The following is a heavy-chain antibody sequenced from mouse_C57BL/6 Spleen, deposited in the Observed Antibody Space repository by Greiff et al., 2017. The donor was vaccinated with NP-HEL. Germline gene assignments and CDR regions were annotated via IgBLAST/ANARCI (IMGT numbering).Heavy chain of an antibody. CDR1: GFSLTSYG. V-gene: IGHV2-6*03. Sequence: VQLKESGPGLVAPSQSLSITCTVSGFSLTSYGVHWVRQPPGKGLEWLVVIWSDGSTTYNSAPKSRLSISEDNSKSQVFLKMNSLQTDDTAMYYCARRGDYDNYYAMDYWGQGTSVTVSS. CDR3: ARRGDYDNYYAMDY. D-gene: IGHD2-4*01. J-gene: IGHJ4*01. CDR2: IWSDGST.